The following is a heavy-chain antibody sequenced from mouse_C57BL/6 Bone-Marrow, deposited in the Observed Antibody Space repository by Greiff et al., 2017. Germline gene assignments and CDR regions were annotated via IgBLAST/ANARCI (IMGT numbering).Heavy chain of an antibody. V-gene: IGHV1-55*01. CDR1: GYTFTSYW. D-gene: IGHD2-5*01. J-gene: IGHJ1*03. CDR2: IYPGSGST. CDR3: ARPYYSNYWYFDV. Sequence: QVQLQQPGAELVQPGASVKMSCMASGYTFTSYWITWVKQRPGQGLEWIGDIYPGSGSTNYNEKFKSKGTLTVDTYSSTAYMQLSSLTSEDSAVYYCARPYYSNYWYFDVWGTGTTVTVSS.